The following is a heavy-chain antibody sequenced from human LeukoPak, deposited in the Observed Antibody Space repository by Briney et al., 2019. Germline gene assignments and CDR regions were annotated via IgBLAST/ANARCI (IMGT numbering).Heavy chain of an antibody. D-gene: IGHD3-3*01. V-gene: IGHV3-15*01. Sequence: GGSLGLSCAASGFTFSNAWMSWVRQAPGKGLEWVGRIKSKTDGGTTDYAAPVKGRFTISRDDSKNTLYLQMNSLKTEDTAVYYCTTAGGITIFGVVIPHDYWGQGTLVTVSS. CDR1: GFTFSNAW. CDR2: IKSKTDGGTT. J-gene: IGHJ4*02. CDR3: TTAGGITIFGVVIPHDY.